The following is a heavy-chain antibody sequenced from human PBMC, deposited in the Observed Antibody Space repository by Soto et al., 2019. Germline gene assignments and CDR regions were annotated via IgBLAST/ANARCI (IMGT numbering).Heavy chain of an antibody. V-gene: IGHV1-18*01. CDR2: ISAYNGNT. D-gene: IGHD3-22*01. Sequence: SVKVSCKASGYTFTSYGISWVRQAPGQGLEWMGWISAYNGNTNYAQKLQGRVTMTTDTSTGTAYMELRSLRSDDTAVYYCARERYYDSSGYYSDYWGQGTLVTVSS. CDR3: ARERYYDSSGYYSDY. CDR1: GYTFTSYG. J-gene: IGHJ4*02.